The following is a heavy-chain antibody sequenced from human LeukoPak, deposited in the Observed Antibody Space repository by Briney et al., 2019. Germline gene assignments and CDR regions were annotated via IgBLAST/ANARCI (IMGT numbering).Heavy chain of an antibody. Sequence: GGSLRLSCAASGFTFSSYGMHWVRQAPGKGLEWVAVISYDGSNKYYADSVKGRFTISRDNSKNTLYLQMNSLRAEDTAMYYRAKDRKWELPDYWGQGTLVTVSS. CDR3: AKDRKWELPDY. J-gene: IGHJ4*02. V-gene: IGHV3-30*18. CDR2: ISYDGSNK. CDR1: GFTFSSYG. D-gene: IGHD1-26*01.